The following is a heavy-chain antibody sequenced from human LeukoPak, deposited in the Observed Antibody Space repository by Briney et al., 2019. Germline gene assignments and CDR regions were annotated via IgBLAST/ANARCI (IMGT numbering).Heavy chain of an antibody. CDR1: GNYW. D-gene: IGHD2/OR15-2a*01. V-gene: IGHV3-74*01. Sequence: SGGSLRLSCAASGNYWMHWVRQAPGKGLVWVSHTNSDGSWTSYADSVKGQFTISKDNAKNTVYLQTNSLRAEDTAVYYCVSFYETYWGRGTLVTVSS. CDR3: VSFYETY. CDR2: TNSDGSWT. J-gene: IGHJ4*02.